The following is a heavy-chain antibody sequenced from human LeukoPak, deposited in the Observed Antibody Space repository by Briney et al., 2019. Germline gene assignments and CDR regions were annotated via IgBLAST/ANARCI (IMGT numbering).Heavy chain of an antibody. CDR3: AREVSAVAGTRLYYFDY. CDR1: GGTFSSYA. D-gene: IGHD6-19*01. CDR2: IIPIFGTA. J-gene: IGHJ4*02. Sequence: GASVKVSCKSSGGTFSSYAISWVRQAPGQGLEWTGRIIPIFGTANYAQKFQGRVTITTDESTSTAYMELSSLRSEDTAVYYCAREVSAVAGTRLYYFDYWGQGTLVTVSS. V-gene: IGHV1-69*05.